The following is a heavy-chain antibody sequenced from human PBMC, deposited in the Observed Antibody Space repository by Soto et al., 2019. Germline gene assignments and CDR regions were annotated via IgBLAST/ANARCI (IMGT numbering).Heavy chain of an antibody. D-gene: IGHD1-26*01. CDR2: INPDASRT. CDR1: KFSFSGYW. CDR3: ARVASGSYDWFDP. Sequence: EMQLVESGGDLVQPGGSLRLSCAASKFSFSGYWLHWVRQPPGKGLMWVSRINPDASRTTYEDSVKGRFTISRDNAKNTLFRQMNSLRAEDTAVYYCARVASGSYDWFDPWGQGTLVTVSS. J-gene: IGHJ5*02. V-gene: IGHV3-74*01.